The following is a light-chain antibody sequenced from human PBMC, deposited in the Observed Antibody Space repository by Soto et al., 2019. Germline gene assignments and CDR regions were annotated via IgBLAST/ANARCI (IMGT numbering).Light chain of an antibody. CDR2: DVT. V-gene: IGLV2-11*01. Sequence: QSALTQPHSVSGSPGQSDTISCTGTSSDVGGYNSVSWYQQHPGKAPKLMIYDVTKRPSGVPDRFSGSKSVNTASLTISGLQADDEADYYCCSYAGTYTYVFGTETKLTVL. J-gene: IGLJ1*01. CDR3: CSYAGTYTYV. CDR1: SSDVGGYNS.